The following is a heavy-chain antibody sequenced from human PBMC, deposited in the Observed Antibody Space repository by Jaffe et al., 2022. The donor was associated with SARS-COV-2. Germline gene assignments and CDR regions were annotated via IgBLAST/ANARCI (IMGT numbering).Heavy chain of an antibody. D-gene: IGHD2-15*01. CDR1: GFTVSSNY. CDR3: AQTYCSGGSCYSRAEYFQH. V-gene: IGHV3-66*02. Sequence: EVQLVESGGGLVQPGGSLRLSCAASGFTVSSNYMSWVRQAPGKGLEWVSVIYSGGSTYYADSVKGRFTISRDNSKNTLYLQMNSLRAEDTAVYYCAQTYCSGGSCYSRAEYFQHWGQGTLVTVSS. CDR2: IYSGGST. J-gene: IGHJ1*01.